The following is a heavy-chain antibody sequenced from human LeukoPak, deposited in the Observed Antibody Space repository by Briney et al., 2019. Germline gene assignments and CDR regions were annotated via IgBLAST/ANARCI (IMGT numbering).Heavy chain of an antibody. J-gene: IGHJ4*02. CDR1: GFYFMNAW. CDR3: NTVSDHVAY. V-gene: IGHV3-15*01. Sequence: PGGSLRLSCGASGFYFMNAWMDWFRQAPGKGLEWVGRIRSNPDGGTTEYAAPVKGRFTISRDDSKTMLYLQMSSLMTEDTAVYYCNTVSDHVAYWGQGARVSVSS. CDR2: IRSNPDGGTT.